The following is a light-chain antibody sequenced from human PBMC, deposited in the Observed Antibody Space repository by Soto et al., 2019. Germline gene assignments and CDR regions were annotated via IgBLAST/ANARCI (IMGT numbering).Light chain of an antibody. J-gene: IGKJ3*01. CDR2: GAS. CDR1: QSVSSSY. V-gene: IGKV3-20*01. CDR3: HEYDISPFT. Sequence: EIVLTQSPGTLSLSPGERATLSCRASQSVSSSYLAWYQQKPGQAPRLLIYGASSRATGIPDRFSGSGSGTDFTLTISRLEPEDFAVYYCHEYDISPFTFGPGIKVYIK.